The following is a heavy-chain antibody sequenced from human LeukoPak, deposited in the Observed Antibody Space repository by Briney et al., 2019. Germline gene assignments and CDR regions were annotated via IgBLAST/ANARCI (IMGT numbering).Heavy chain of an antibody. CDR2: ISYDGSNK. CDR3: AAANGMDV. CDR1: GFTFSSYD. J-gene: IGHJ6*04. D-gene: IGHD5-18*01. V-gene: IGHV3-30*03. Sequence: GGSLRLSCAASGFTFSSYDMHWVREAPGKGLEWVAVISYDGSNKYYADSVKGRFTISRDNPKNTLYLQMNSLRAEDTAVYYCAAANGMDVWGKGTTVTVSS.